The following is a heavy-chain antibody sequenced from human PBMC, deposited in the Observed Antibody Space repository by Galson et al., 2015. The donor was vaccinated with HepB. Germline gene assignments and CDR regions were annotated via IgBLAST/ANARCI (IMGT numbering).Heavy chain of an antibody. CDR3: ARQLGATRHYFDY. D-gene: IGHD1-26*01. Sequence: SLRLSCAASGYPFSAYSLNWVRQAPGKGLEWVSYISSGSSTIHYADSVKGRFTISRDNAKSSLILQMNSLRAEDTAVYYCARQLGATRHYFDYWGQGTLVTVSS. V-gene: IGHV3-48*04. CDR2: ISSGSSTI. J-gene: IGHJ4*02. CDR1: GYPFSAYS.